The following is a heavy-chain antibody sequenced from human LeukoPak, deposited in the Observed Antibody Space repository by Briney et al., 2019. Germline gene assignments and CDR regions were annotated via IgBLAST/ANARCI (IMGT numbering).Heavy chain of an antibody. CDR3: ARVIAAAGLYYFDY. D-gene: IGHD6-13*01. V-gene: IGHV4-34*01. CDR2: INHSGST. CDR1: GGSFSGYY. Sequence: SETLSLTCAVYGGSFSGYYWSWIRQPPGKGLEWIGEINHSGSTNYNLSLKSRVTISADTSKNQFSLKLSSVTAADTAVYYCARVIAAAGLYYFDYWGQGTLVTVSS. J-gene: IGHJ4*02.